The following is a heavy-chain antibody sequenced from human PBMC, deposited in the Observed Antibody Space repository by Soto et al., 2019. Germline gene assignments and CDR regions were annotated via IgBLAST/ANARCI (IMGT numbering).Heavy chain of an antibody. D-gene: IGHD2-15*01. Sequence: EVQLVESGGGLVKPGGSLRLSCAASGFTFSNAWMSWVRQAPGKGLEWVGRIKSKTDGGTTDYAAPVKGRFTISRDDSKNTLYLQMNSRKTEDTAVYYCTTNYCSGGSCYWGDYWGQGTLVTVSS. CDR1: GFTFSNAW. J-gene: IGHJ4*02. V-gene: IGHV3-15*01. CDR2: IKSKTDGGTT. CDR3: TTNYCSGGSCYWGDY.